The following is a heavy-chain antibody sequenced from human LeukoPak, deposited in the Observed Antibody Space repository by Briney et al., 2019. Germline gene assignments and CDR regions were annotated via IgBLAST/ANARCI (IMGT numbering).Heavy chain of an antibody. D-gene: IGHD1-26*01. Sequence: GGSLRLSCAASGFTFSSYWMSWVRQAPGKGLEWVAVISYDGSNKYYADSVKGRFTISRDNSKNTLYLQMNSLRAEDTAVYYCARTAGIVGATTLDYWGQGTLVTVSS. V-gene: IGHV3-30*03. CDR1: GFTFSSYW. CDR3: ARTAGIVGATTLDY. J-gene: IGHJ4*02. CDR2: ISYDGSNK.